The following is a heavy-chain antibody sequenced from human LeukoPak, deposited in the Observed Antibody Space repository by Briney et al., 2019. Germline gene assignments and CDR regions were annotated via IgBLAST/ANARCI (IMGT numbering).Heavy chain of an antibody. D-gene: IGHD1-26*01. CDR2: ISSSSSYI. Sequence: GGSLRLSCAASGFTFSSYSMNWVRQAPGKGLEWVSSISSSSSYIYYADSVKGRFTNSRDNAKNSLYLQMNSLRAEDTAVYYCARARGSYPDYWGQGTLVTVSS. CDR1: GFTFSSYS. CDR3: ARARGSYPDY. J-gene: IGHJ4*02. V-gene: IGHV3-21*01.